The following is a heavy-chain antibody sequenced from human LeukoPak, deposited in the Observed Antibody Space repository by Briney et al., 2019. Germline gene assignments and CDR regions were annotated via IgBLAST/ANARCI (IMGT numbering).Heavy chain of an antibody. V-gene: IGHV1-18*01. CDR3: ARVSPYSSSWYIGNWFDP. CDR1: GYTFTSYG. D-gene: IGHD6-13*01. CDR2: ISAYNGNT. Sequence: ASVKVSCKASGYTFTSYGISWVRQAPGQGLEWMGWISAYNGNTNYAQKLQGRVTMTTDTSTSTAYMELRSLRSDDTAVYYCARVSPYSSSWYIGNWFDPWGQGTLVTVSS. J-gene: IGHJ5*02.